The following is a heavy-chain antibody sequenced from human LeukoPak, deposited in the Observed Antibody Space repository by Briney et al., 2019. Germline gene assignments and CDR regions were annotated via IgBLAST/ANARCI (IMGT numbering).Heavy chain of an antibody. CDR3: ARGGPSPTTVTSNWYFDL. CDR2: IDPNSGGT. J-gene: IGHJ2*01. Sequence: ASVKVSCKASGYTFTDYYMHWVRQAPGQGLEWMGWIDPNSGGTKYAQRFQGRVTMTRDTSITTAYMELSRLRSDDTAVYYCARGGPSPTTVTSNWYFDLWGRGTLVTVPS. V-gene: IGHV1-2*02. CDR1: GYTFTDYY. D-gene: IGHD4-11*01.